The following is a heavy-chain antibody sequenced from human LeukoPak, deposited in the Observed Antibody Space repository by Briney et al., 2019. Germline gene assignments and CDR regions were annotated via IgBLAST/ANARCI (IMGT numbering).Heavy chain of an antibody. D-gene: IGHD1-26*01. CDR1: GGSISSYY. CDR3: ARDYSIVGATTISWFDP. V-gene: IGHV4-4*07. J-gene: IGHJ5*02. CDR2: IYTSGST. Sequence: SETLSLTCTVSGGSISSYYWSWIRQPAGKGLEWIGRIYTSGSTNYNPSLKSRVTMPVDTSKNQFSLKLSSVTAADTAVYYCARDYSIVGATTISWFDPWGQGALVTVSS.